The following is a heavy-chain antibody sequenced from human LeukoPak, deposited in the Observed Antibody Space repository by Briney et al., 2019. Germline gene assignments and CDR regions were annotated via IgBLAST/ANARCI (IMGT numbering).Heavy chain of an antibody. CDR2: IYDSGRT. D-gene: IGHD6-13*01. Sequence: PSETLSLTCTVSGGPISTYYWSWIRQPPGKGLEWLGYIYDSGRTNYNPSLRGRVTILEDTSKNQISLRLSSVIAADTAVYYCARRFRHSTSFDYWGQGTLVTVSS. CDR1: GGPISTYY. V-gene: IGHV4-59*01. J-gene: IGHJ4*02. CDR3: ARRFRHSTSFDY.